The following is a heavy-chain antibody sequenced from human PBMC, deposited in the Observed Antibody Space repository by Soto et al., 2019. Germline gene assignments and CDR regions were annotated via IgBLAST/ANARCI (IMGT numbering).Heavy chain of an antibody. CDR1: GESITSLGYY. CDR3: TRGDY. V-gene: IGHV4-30-4*08. CDR2: VSYTVST. J-gene: IGHJ4*02. Sequence: QVHLQESGPGLVKPSQTLSLACSVSGESITSLGYYWTWVRQPPGKGLEWIGFVSYTVSTFYNSALRSRVTISRHKSANLFLLDVKSVSVADTAMYFCTRGDYWGKAVLVTVSS.